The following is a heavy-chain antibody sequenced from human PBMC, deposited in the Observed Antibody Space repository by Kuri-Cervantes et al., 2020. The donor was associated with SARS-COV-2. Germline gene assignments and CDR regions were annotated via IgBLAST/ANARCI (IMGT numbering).Heavy chain of an antibody. CDR3: ARGRGRRRAYYGMDV. CDR1: GESLSDYY. J-gene: IGHJ6*02. V-gene: IGHV4-34*01. CDR2: LNDSGSTHYNTGST. Sequence: GSLRLSCAVYGESLSDYYWNWIRQPPGKGLEWIRELNDSGSTHYNTGSTNYNPSLRSRVTTSLDTSKNEFSLKMNSVTAADTAVYYCARGRGRRRAYYGMDVWGQGTTVTVSS. D-gene: IGHD5-24*01.